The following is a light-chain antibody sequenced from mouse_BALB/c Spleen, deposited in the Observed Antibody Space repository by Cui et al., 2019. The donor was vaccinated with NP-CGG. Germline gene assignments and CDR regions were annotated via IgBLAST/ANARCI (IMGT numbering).Light chain of an antibody. Sequence: QAFVTQASPLTTSPGETVTLTCRSSTGAVTSSNYANWVQEKPDHLFTGLIGGTKNRAPGVPARFSGSLIGDKAALTITGAQTEDEAIYFCALWYSNHWVFGGGTKLTVL. CDR2: GTK. CDR3: ALWYSNHWV. CDR1: TGAVTSSNY. J-gene: IGLJ1*01. V-gene: IGLV1*01.